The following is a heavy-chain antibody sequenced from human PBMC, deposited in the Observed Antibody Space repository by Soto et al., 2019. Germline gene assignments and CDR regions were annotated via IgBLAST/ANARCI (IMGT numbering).Heavy chain of an antibody. CDR2: ISDDGSNK. D-gene: IGHD6-13*01. CDR1: GFTFSSYA. CDR3: ARDRGLYSSSWSLDY. V-gene: IGHV3-30-3*01. Sequence: GGSLRLSCAASGFTFSSYAMHWVRQAPGKGLEWVAVISDDGSNKYYADPVKGRVTSSGDNSKNMLYLQMNSLRAEDTAVYYCARDRGLYSSSWSLDYWGQGTLVTVSS. J-gene: IGHJ4*02.